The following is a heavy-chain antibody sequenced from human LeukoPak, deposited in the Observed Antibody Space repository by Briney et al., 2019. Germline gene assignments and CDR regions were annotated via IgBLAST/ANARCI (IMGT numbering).Heavy chain of an antibody. J-gene: IGHJ4*02. Sequence: SETLSLTCTVSDGSISSYYWSWIRQPAGKGLEWIGRIYTSGSTNYNPSLKSRVTMSVDTSKNQFSLKLSSETAADTAVYYCARDRTTVVTRTYYFDYWGQGTLVTVSS. CDR3: ARDRTTVVTRTYYFDY. CDR2: IYTSGST. D-gene: IGHD4-23*01. V-gene: IGHV4-4*07. CDR1: DGSISSYY.